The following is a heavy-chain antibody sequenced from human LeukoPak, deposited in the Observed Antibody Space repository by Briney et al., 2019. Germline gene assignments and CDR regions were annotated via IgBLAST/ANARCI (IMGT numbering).Heavy chain of an antibody. CDR1: GGSISSSSYF. CDR3: ARDHYYNSSGYTFGY. Sequence: SETLSLTCTVSGGSISSSSYFWGWIRQPPGKGLEWIGSIYSSGSTNYNPSLKGRVTMSVDTSKNQFSLKVSSVTAADTAVYYCARDHYYNSSGYTFGYWGQGTLVTVSS. CDR2: IYSSGST. J-gene: IGHJ4*02. D-gene: IGHD3-22*01. V-gene: IGHV4-39*07.